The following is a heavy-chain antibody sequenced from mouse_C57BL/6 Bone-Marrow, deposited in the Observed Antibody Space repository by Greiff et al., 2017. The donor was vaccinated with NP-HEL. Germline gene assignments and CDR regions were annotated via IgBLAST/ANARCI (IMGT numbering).Heavy chain of an antibody. V-gene: IGHV1-82*01. D-gene: IGHD1-1*01. CDR2: IYPGDGDT. CDR3: ARSVYYYSSSPDY. J-gene: IGHJ2*01. Sequence: QVQLKESGPELVKPGASVKISCKASGYAFSSSWMNWVKQRPGKGLEWIGRIYPGDGDTNYNGKFKGKATLTADKSSSTAYMQLSSLTSENSAVYFGARSVYYYSSSPDYWGQGTTLTVSS. CDR1: GYAFSSSW.